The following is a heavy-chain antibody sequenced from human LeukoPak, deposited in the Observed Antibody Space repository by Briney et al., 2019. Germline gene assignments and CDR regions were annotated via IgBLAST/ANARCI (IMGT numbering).Heavy chain of an antibody. Sequence: GGSLRLSCAASGFTFSYYWMHWVRQAPGEGLVWVSRINDDGRTTTYADSVMGRITISRDNAKNTLYLQMSSLRVEDTAVYYCARSGITMVGGASIGLLTFDIWGPGTMVTVSP. D-gene: IGHD3-10*01. CDR3: ARSGITMVGGASIGLLTFDI. V-gene: IGHV3-74*03. J-gene: IGHJ3*02. CDR1: GFTFSYYW. CDR2: INDDGRTT.